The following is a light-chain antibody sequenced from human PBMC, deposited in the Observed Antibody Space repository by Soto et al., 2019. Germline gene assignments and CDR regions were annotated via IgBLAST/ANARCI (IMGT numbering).Light chain of an antibody. J-gene: IGLJ1*01. CDR3: SSYAGSSNV. V-gene: IGLV2-8*01. CDR1: XXDVGGYNY. Sequence: QSVLTQPPSASGSPGQSVAISCTGTXXDVGGYNYVSWYQQHPGKAPKLMIYEVNKRPSGVPDRFSGSKSGNTASLTVSGLQAEDEADYYCSSYAGSSNVFGTGTKVTVL. CDR2: EVN.